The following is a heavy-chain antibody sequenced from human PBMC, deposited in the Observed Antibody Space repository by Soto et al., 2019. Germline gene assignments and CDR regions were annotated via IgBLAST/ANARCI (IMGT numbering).Heavy chain of an antibody. J-gene: IGHJ6*03. V-gene: IGHV1-18*01. CDR3: ARVSYSSSSLYYYYYMDV. Sequence: ASVKVSCKASGYTFTSYGISWVRQAPGQGLEWMGWISAYNGNTNYAQKLQGRVTMTTDTSTSTAYMELRSLRSDDTAVYYCARVSYSSSSLYYYYYMDVWGKGTTVTVSS. CDR2: ISAYNGNT. D-gene: IGHD6-6*01. CDR1: GYTFTSYG.